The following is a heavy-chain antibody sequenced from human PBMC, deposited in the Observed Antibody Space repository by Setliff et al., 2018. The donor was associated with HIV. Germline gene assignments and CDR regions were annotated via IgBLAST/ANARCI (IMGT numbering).Heavy chain of an antibody. Sequence: SETLSLTCSVSGASISSYYWSWIRQPPGKGLQWIGFIYNSEMINYNPSLKSRVSMSLDTSKNQFSLKLTSVTAADTAVYYCARGGTSPNWFDPWGQGTLVTVSS. CDR2: IYNSEMI. CDR1: GASISSYY. V-gene: IGHV4-59*01. D-gene: IGHD1-26*01. CDR3: ARGGTSPNWFDP. J-gene: IGHJ5*02.